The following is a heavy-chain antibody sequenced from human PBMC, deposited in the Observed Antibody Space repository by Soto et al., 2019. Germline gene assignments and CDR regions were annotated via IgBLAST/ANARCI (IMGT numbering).Heavy chain of an antibody. CDR2: IYPVNSET. D-gene: IGHD3-16*01. V-gene: IGHV5-51*01. CDR3: ARHGGGPFDY. J-gene: IGHJ4*02. CDR1: GYSFANYW. Sequence: ESLKISCKGSGYSFANYWIGWVRQMPGKGLEWMGIIYPVNSETKYSPSFQGQVSISGDKSISTAYLQWTSLKASDTAMYYCARHGGGPFDYWGQGTLVTVSS.